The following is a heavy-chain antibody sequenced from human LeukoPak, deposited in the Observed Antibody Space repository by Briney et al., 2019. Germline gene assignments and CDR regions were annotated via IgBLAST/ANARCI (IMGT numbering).Heavy chain of an antibody. CDR3: GTTVTTGRRY. D-gene: IGHD4-17*01. CDR2: INQDGSEK. J-gene: IGHJ4*02. CDR1: GFTFSSYA. V-gene: IGHV3-7*01. Sequence: GGSLRLSCAASGFTFSSYAMSWVRQAPGKGLEWVANINQDGSEKYYVDSVKGRFTISRDNAKNSLYLQMNSLRAEDTAVYYCGTTVTTGRRYWGQGTLVTVSS.